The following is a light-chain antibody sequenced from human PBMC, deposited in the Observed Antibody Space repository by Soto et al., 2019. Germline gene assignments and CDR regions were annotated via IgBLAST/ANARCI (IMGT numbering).Light chain of an antibody. Sequence: EIVMTQSPAALSVSPGERATLSCRASETVHSNLAWYQQKPGQAPRLLIYAASRRATGIPDRFSGSGSRTDFTLTISRLEPEDFAVYYCQQYGSSPPITFGQGTRLEIK. J-gene: IGKJ5*01. CDR1: ETVHSN. CDR2: AAS. CDR3: QQYGSSPPIT. V-gene: IGKV3-20*01.